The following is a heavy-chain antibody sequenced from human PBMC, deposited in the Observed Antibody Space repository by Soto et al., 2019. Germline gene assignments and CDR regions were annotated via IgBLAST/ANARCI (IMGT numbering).Heavy chain of an antibody. Sequence: GWSLRLSCSASGFTFSSYAMHWVRQAPGKGLEYVSAISSNGGSTYYADSVKVRFTISRDNSKNTLYLQMSSLRAEDTAVYYCVKGSTYYYGSGSYQGDYWGQGTMVTVSS. CDR3: VKGSTYYYGSGSYQGDY. J-gene: IGHJ4*02. V-gene: IGHV3-64D*06. CDR2: ISSNGGST. CDR1: GFTFSSYA. D-gene: IGHD3-10*01.